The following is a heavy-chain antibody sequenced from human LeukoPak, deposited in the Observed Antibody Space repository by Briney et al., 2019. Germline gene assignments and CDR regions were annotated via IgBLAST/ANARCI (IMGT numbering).Heavy chain of an antibody. J-gene: IGHJ5*01. CDR2: IDTAGGT. D-gene: IGHD3-10*01. V-gene: IGHV3-13*01. CDR3: IKGSGRGVTWFDS. Sequence: GGSLRLSCAASGFTFRNYDMHWVRQAAGKGPEWGSAIDTAGGTYYAGSVKGRFTISRENAENSVDFQLTSLRAGDTAVYYCIKGSGRGVTWFDSWGRGTLVTVSS. CDR1: GFTFRNYD.